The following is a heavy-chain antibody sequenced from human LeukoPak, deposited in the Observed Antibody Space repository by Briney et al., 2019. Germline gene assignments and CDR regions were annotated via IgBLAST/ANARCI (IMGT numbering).Heavy chain of an antibody. CDR1: GFTFSSYA. Sequence: GGSLRLSCAASGFTFSSYAMSWVRQAPGKGLEWVSALSDSGGSTYYADSVKGRFTISRDNSKNTLYLQMNSLRAEDTAVYYCASGAPYCSSTSCYANFDYWGQGTLVTVSS. D-gene: IGHD2-2*01. V-gene: IGHV3-23*01. CDR3: ASGAPYCSSTSCYANFDY. CDR2: LSDSGGST. J-gene: IGHJ4*02.